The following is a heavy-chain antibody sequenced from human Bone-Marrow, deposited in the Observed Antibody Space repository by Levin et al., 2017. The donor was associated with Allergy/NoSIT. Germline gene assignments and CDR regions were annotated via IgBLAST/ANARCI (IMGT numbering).Heavy chain of an antibody. D-gene: IGHD4-11*01. CDR2: MNPNSGNT. J-gene: IGHJ6*03. V-gene: IGHV1-8*01. CDR1: GYTFTRYD. Sequence: ESLKISCKASGYTFTRYDINWVRQAIGQGLEWMGWMNPNSGNTGYAPKFQGRVTMTRNTSTGTAFMELTSLRSEDTAVYYCTRGAFDSNYHFYMDVWGKGTTVTVSS. CDR3: TRGAFDSNYHFYMDV.